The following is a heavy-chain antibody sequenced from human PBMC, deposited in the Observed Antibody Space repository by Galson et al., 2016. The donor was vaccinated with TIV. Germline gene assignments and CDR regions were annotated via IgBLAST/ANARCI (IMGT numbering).Heavy chain of an antibody. J-gene: IGHJ4*02. D-gene: IGHD3-10*01. V-gene: IGHV2-70*17. CDR3: ARTPDYYGTSHSHFDH. CDR2: IDWDDDK. CDR1: GFSLTTSGMC. Sequence: PALVKPTQTLILTCTFSGFSLTTSGMCVSWIRQPPGKALEWLARIDWDDDKFYSIFLKTRLTISKDTSKNQVVLTLTDMDPVDTATYYFARTPDYYGTSHSHFDHWGQGTLVTVSS.